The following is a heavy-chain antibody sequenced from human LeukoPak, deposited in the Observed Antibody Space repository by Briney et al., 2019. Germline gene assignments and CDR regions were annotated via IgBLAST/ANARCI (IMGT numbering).Heavy chain of an antibody. V-gene: IGHV3-7*01. CDR1: GFNFRKHW. Sequence: GGSLRLSCAATGFNFRKHWMSWVRQSIGKGLECVAKIQEDGNEMHYVDSVKGRFTISRDNARNSLYLQMNNLRVEDTAVYYCARDYTGGWNDYWGQGTLVTVSS. CDR3: ARDYTGGWNDY. CDR2: IQEDGNEM. J-gene: IGHJ4*02. D-gene: IGHD7-27*01.